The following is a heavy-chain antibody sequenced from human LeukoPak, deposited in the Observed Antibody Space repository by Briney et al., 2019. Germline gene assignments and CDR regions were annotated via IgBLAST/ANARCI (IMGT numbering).Heavy chain of an antibody. V-gene: IGHV3-48*01. D-gene: IGHD6-19*01. Sequence: GGSLRLSCAASEFTFSSYSMNWVRQAPGKGLEWVSYISSSSSTIYYADSVKGRFTISRDNAKNSLYLQMNSLRAEDTAVYYCAKDIRGRIAVAEDYFDYWGQGTLVTVSS. CDR2: ISSSSSTI. J-gene: IGHJ4*02. CDR1: EFTFSSYS. CDR3: AKDIRGRIAVAEDYFDY.